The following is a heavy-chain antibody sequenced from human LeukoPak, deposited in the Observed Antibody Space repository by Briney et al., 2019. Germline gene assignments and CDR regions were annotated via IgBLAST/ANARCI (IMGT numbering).Heavy chain of an antibody. CDR1: GFSLGTSGMC. CDR3: ARLHYSSAWGPSNFDY. Sequence: SGPTLVNPTQTLTLTCTFSGFSLGTSGMCINWIRQPPGKALEWLALIDGDDDTNYSTSLKTRLTISKDTSKNQVVLTMTNMDPVDTATYYCARLHYSSAWGPSNFDYWGQGILVTVSS. CDR2: IDGDDDT. V-gene: IGHV2-70*13. D-gene: IGHD6-25*01. J-gene: IGHJ4*02.